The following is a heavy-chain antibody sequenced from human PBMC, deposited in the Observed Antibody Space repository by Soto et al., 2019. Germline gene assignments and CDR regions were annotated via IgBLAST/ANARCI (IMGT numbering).Heavy chain of an antibody. D-gene: IGHD3-3*01. V-gene: IGHV3-48*01. J-gene: IGHJ4*02. CDR1: GFTLSTYS. CDR2: ISTSSSTT. CDR3: TTLDYDFWSGYWATYYFDY. Sequence: GGSLRLSCAASGFTLSTYSMNWVRQAPGKGLEWVSYISTSSSTTYYADSVKGRFTISRDNAKNSLYLQMNSLRAEDTAVYYCTTLDYDFWSGYWATYYFDYWGQGTLVTVSS.